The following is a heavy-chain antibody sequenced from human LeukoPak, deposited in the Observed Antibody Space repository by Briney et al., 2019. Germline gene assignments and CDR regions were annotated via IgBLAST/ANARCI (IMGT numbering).Heavy chain of an antibody. D-gene: IGHD3-16*02. Sequence: SETLSLTCTVSGGSINSGGYYWSWIRQPPGKGLEWIGSIYYSGSTYYNPSLKSRVTISVDTSKNQFSLKLSSVTAADTAVYYCASSVWGSYRQYYGMDVWGQGTTVTVSS. V-gene: IGHV4-39*07. J-gene: IGHJ6*02. CDR1: GGSINSGGYY. CDR3: ASSVWGSYRQYYGMDV. CDR2: IYYSGST.